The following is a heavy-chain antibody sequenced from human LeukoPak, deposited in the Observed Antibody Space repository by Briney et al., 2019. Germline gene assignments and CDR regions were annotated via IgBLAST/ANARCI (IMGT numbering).Heavy chain of an antibody. D-gene: IGHD4-23*01. CDR2: INQNGGVR. CDR1: GFTFSSHW. CDR3: TRTVNSASDF. Sequence: GGSLRLSCAASGFTFSSHWLNWVRQAPGKGLEWVATINQNGGVRYYVDSVKGRFTISRDNAKTSLFLQMNSLRIDDTAMYYCTRTVNSASDFWGQGTLVTVSS. V-gene: IGHV3-7*03. J-gene: IGHJ4*02.